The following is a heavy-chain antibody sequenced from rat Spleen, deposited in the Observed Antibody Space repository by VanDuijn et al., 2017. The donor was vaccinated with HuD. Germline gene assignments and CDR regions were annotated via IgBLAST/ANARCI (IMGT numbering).Heavy chain of an antibody. V-gene: IGHV2-27*01. Sequence: QVQLKESEPDLVQPSQTLSLTCTVSGFSLTTYHVHWVRQPPGKGLEWLGRLQSGGSTDYNSALKSRLSISRDTSKSQVFLKMNSLQTEDTAMYFCARSGNPYVMDAWGQGASVTVSS. CDR2: LQSGGST. CDR3: ARSGNPYVMDA. D-gene: IGHD3-4*01. CDR1: GFSLTTYH. J-gene: IGHJ4*01.